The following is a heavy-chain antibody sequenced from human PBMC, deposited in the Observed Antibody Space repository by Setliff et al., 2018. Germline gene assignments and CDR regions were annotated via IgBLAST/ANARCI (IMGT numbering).Heavy chain of an antibody. V-gene: IGHV1-46*01. Sequence: GASVKVSCKASGYSFTSYYIHWVRQAPGQGLEWMGIINPGGGSASVVDNLQDRVTMTRDTSTSTVYLDLSSLRSEDTAVYYCARGGKAADARKGLFENWGQGTLVTVSS. J-gene: IGHJ4*02. CDR2: INPGGGSA. CDR3: ARGGKAADARKGLFEN. CDR1: GYSFTSYY. D-gene: IGHD6-13*01.